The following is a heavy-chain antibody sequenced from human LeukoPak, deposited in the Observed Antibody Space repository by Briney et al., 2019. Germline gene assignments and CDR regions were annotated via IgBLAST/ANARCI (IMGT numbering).Heavy chain of an antibody. CDR3: ARHFVGTVTTSKPIDY. Sequence: SETLSLTCTVSGGSISSSSYYWGWIRQPPGKGLEWIGSIYYSGSTYYNPSLKSRVTISVDTSKNQFSLKLSSVTAADAAVYYCARHFVGTVTTSKPIDYWGQGTLVTVSS. CDR1: GGSISSSSYY. D-gene: IGHD4-17*01. V-gene: IGHV4-39*01. J-gene: IGHJ4*02. CDR2: IYYSGST.